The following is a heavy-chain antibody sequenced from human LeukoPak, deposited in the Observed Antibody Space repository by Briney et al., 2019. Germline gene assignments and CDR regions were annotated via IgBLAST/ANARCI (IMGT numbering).Heavy chain of an antibody. D-gene: IGHD6-13*01. J-gene: IGHJ6*03. Sequence: KPSETLSLTCTVSGGSISSYYWSWIRQPAGKGLEWIGRIYTSGSTNYNPSLKSRVTMSVDTSKNQFSLKLSSVTAADTAVYYCARAAAGTGGAYYYYYMDVWGKETTVTVSS. CDR1: GGSISSYY. CDR3: ARAAAGTGGAYYYYYMDV. V-gene: IGHV4-4*07. CDR2: IYTSGST.